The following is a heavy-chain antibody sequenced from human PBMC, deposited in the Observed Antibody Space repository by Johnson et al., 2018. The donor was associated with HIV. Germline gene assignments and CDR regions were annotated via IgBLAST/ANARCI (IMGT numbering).Heavy chain of an antibody. CDR3: AKVRSSSWYDAFDI. Sequence: QVQLVESGGGVVQPGRSLRLSCAASGFAFSGYALHWVRQAPGKGLEWVALISYDGTKKYSAGSVKGRFTISRDNSKNTLNLQMNSLRIEDTAVYYCAKVRSSSWYDAFDIWGQGTIVTVSS. V-gene: IGHV3-30*04. D-gene: IGHD6-13*01. J-gene: IGHJ3*02. CDR1: GFAFSGYA. CDR2: ISYDGTKK.